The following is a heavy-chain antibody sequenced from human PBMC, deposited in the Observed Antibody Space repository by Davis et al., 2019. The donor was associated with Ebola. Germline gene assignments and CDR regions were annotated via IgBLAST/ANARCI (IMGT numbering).Heavy chain of an antibody. CDR3: ARDFGEGSGSYFVY. V-gene: IGHV1-69*06. CDR1: GDTFNTNS. Sequence: AASVKDSCKSSGDTFNTNSISWLRQDPGQGLEWMGGIIPLFGTPNYAQKFQGRATITADKFASTVFMELSSLRSEDTAVYYCARDFGEGSGSYFVYWGQGSLVTVSS. J-gene: IGHJ4*02. D-gene: IGHD1-26*01. CDR2: IIPLFGTP.